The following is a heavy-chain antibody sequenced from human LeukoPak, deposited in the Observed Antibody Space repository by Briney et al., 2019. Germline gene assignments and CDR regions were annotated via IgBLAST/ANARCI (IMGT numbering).Heavy chain of an antibody. CDR2: INSDGSST. Sequence: GGSLRLSCAASGFTFSSYWMHWVRQAPGKGLVWVSRINSDGSSTSYADSVKGRFTISRDNAKNTLYLHMNSLRAEDTAVYYCARVFRYYYYYYYMDVWGKGTTVTVSS. CDR1: GFTFSSYW. V-gene: IGHV3-74*01. CDR3: ARVFRYYYYYYYMDV. J-gene: IGHJ6*03.